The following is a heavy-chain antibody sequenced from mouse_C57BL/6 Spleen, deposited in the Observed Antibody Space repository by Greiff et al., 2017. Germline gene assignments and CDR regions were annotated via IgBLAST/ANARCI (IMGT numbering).Heavy chain of an antibody. V-gene: IGHV14-2*01. CDR1: GFNIKDYY. Sequence: EVKVVESGAELVKPGASVKLSCTASGFNIKDYYMHWVKQRTEQGLEWIGRIDPEDGETKYAPKFQGKATITADTSSNTAYLQLSSLTSEDTAVYYCARSGEIYYDYYYAMDYWGQGTSVTVSS. CDR2: IDPEDGET. J-gene: IGHJ4*01. D-gene: IGHD2-4*01. CDR3: ARSGEIYYDYYYAMDY.